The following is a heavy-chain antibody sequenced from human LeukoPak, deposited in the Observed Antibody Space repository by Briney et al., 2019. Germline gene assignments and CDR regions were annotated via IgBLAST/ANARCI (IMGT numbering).Heavy chain of an antibody. Sequence: SVKVSCKASGGTFSSYAISWVRQAPGQGLEWMGGIIPIFGTASYAQKFQGRVTITTDESTSTAYMELSSLRSEDTAVYYCARVRSPYYYDSSGYYFQAFDIWGQGTMVTVSS. CDR3: ARVRSPYYYDSSGYYFQAFDI. CDR2: IIPIFGTA. V-gene: IGHV1-69*05. CDR1: GGTFSSYA. D-gene: IGHD3-22*01. J-gene: IGHJ3*02.